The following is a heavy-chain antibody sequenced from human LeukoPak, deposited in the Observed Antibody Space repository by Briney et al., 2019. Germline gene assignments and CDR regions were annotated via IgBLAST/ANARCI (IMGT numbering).Heavy chain of an antibody. V-gene: IGHV4-59*01. CDR2: IYYSGST. CDR1: GGSISSYY. Sequence: PSETLSLTCTVSGGSISSYYWSWIRQPPGKGLEWIGYIYYSGSTNYNPSLKSRVTISVDTSKNQFSLKLSSVTAADTAVYYCARESGLLSRGYYYYYYGMDVWGQGTTVTVSS. D-gene: IGHD3-10*01. CDR3: ARESGLLSRGYYYYYYGMDV. J-gene: IGHJ6*02.